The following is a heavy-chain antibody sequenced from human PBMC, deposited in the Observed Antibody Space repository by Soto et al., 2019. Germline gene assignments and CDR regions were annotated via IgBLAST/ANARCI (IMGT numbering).Heavy chain of an antibody. D-gene: IGHD6-13*01. CDR3: AKDMESDSRWEIDY. CDR2: IYGSGGTT. CDR1: GFTFSDYT. J-gene: IGHJ4*02. Sequence: GGSLRLSCSASGFTFSDYTMNWVRQAPGKGLEWVSGIYGSGGTTFYADSVTGRFTISRDNSKNTLYLQMSSLRAEDTAVYYWAKDMESDSRWEIDYWGQGTLVTVSS. V-gene: IGHV3-23*01.